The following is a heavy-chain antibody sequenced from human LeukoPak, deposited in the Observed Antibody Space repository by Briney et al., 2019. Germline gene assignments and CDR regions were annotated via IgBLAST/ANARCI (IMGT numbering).Heavy chain of an antibody. CDR1: GFTFSNYA. Sequence: GGSLRLSCAASGFTFSNYAMSWVRQAPGKGLEWVSAISGSGGSTYYADSVKGRFTISRDNSKNTLYLQMNSLRAEDTAVYYCAKDQITMVRGVIDRDWFDPWGQGTLVTVSS. CDR3: AKDQITMVRGVIDRDWFDP. D-gene: IGHD3-10*01. CDR2: ISGSGGST. V-gene: IGHV3-23*01. J-gene: IGHJ5*02.